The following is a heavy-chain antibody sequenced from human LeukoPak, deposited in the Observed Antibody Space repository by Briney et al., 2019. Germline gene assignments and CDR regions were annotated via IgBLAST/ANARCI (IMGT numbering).Heavy chain of an antibody. V-gene: IGHV3-15*01. CDR3: AKVQGVYSGIYDAAFDI. Sequence: PGGSLRLSCAASGFTFSNAWMSWVRQAPGKGLEWVGRIKSKTDGGTTDYAAPVKGRFTISRDNSKNTLYLQMNSLRAEDTAVYYCAKVQGVYSGIYDAAFDIWGQGTMVTVSS. CDR1: GFTFSNAW. D-gene: IGHD1-26*01. J-gene: IGHJ3*02. CDR2: IKSKTDGGTT.